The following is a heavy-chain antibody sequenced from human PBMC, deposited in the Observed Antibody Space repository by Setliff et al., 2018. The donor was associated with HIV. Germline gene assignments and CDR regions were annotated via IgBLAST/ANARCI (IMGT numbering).Heavy chain of an antibody. CDR3: ARGGPGSSFGYDWFDP. J-gene: IGHJ5*02. V-gene: IGHV1-46*01. CDR1: GYTFTSYY. Sequence: ASVKVSCKASGYTFTSYYVHFVRQAPGQGPEWVGIINPNGGSTNYAQKFEGRVAMTADTSTNNVHMYLSSLRSEDTAIYYCARGGPGSSFGYDWFDPWGQGTPGTVS. D-gene: IGHD5-18*01. CDR2: INPNGGST.